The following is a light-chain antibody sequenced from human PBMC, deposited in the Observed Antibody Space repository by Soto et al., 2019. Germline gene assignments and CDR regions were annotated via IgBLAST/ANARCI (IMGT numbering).Light chain of an antibody. Sequence: QSVLTQPPSASGSPGQSVTISCTGTSSDVGAYNYVSWYQQHAGKAPKLVIYEVTKRPSGVPDRFSGSKSANTASLTVSGLQVEDEADYHCSSFASSNTWVFGGGTKLTVL. V-gene: IGLV2-8*01. J-gene: IGLJ3*02. CDR3: SSFASSNTWV. CDR1: SSDVGAYNY. CDR2: EVT.